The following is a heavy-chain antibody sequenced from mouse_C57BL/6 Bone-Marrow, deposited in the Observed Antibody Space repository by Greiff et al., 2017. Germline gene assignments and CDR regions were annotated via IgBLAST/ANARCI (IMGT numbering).Heavy chain of an antibody. Sequence: EVQLQQSGAELVRPGASVKLSCTASGFTFKDDSMHWVKQRPEQGLEWIGRIDPENGDTDYASKFQGTATITAGTSSNTAYLQLSSLMSEDTAVYYCTDSRITRVDWGQGTLVTVSA. CDR3: TDSRITRVD. J-gene: IGHJ3*01. V-gene: IGHV14-4*01. D-gene: IGHD1-1*01. CDR1: GFTFKDDS. CDR2: IDPENGDT.